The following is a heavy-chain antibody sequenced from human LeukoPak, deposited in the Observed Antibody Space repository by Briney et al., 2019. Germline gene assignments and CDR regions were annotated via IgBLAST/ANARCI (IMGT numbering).Heavy chain of an antibody. Sequence: PSETLSLTCTVSGGSISSGDYYWSWIRQPPGKGLEWIGYMYYSGSTFYNPSLKSRVTISVDTSKNQFSLTLTSVTAADTAVYYCAKTVAGYWYFDLWGRGTLVTVSS. CDR1: GGSISSGDYY. V-gene: IGHV4-30-4*01. J-gene: IGHJ2*01. CDR2: MYYSGST. D-gene: IGHD6-19*01. CDR3: AKTVAGYWYFDL.